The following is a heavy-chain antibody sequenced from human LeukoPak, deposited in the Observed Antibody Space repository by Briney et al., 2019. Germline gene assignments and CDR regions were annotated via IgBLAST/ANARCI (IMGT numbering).Heavy chain of an antibody. CDR2: ISGSDGNT. CDR1: GFTVSNYG. V-gene: IGHV3-23*01. CDR3: ATDSYVSGSYYRLFY. D-gene: IGHD3-10*01. J-gene: IGHJ4*02. Sequence: GGTLRLSCAASGFTVSNYGMSWVRQAAGKGLEWVSGISGSDGNTYYAGSVKGRFTISRDKSKNTLYLQMNNLRAEDTAIYYCATDSYVSGSYYRLFYWGQGTLVTVSS.